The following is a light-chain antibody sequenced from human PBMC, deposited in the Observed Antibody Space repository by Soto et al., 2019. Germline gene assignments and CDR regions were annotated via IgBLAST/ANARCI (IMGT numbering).Light chain of an antibody. CDR2: DAS. Sequence: EFVLMQSPVTLSMSQGERATLSCRAVRSLTNSFIAWYQQKPGQAPRLLIYDASTRATGIPARFSGSGSGTDFTLTISGLQSEDFAVYYCQQYNNWPQTFGQGTKVDI. J-gene: IGKJ1*01. CDR3: QQYNNWPQT. V-gene: IGKV3-15*01. CDR1: RSLTNS.